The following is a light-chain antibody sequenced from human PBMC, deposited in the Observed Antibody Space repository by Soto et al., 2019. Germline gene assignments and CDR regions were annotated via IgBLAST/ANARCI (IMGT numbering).Light chain of an antibody. CDR3: QQYGSSGT. J-gene: IGKJ1*01. CDR2: DAS. CDR1: QSVSSY. Sequence: EIVLTQSPATLSLYTGERATLSFRASQSVSSYLAWYQQKPGQAPRLLIYDASNRATGIPDRFSGSGSGTDFTLTISRLEPEDFAVYYCQQYGSSGTFGQGTKVDIK. V-gene: IGKV3-20*01.